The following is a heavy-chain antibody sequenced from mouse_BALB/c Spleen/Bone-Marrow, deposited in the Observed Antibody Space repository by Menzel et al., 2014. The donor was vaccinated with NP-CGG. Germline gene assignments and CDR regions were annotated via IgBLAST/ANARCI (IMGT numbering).Heavy chain of an antibody. J-gene: IGHJ4*01. CDR1: GYTFTSYW. Sequence: QVQLKESVAELVRPGASVKLSCKASGYTFTSYWMNWVKQRPGQGLEWIGMIDPSDSETHYNQMFKDKATLTVDKSSSTAYMQLSSLTSEDSAVYYCARGGPQDSSGTGAMDYWGQGTSVTVSS. V-gene: IGHV1-61*01. CDR3: ARGGPQDSSGTGAMDY. D-gene: IGHD3-2*01. CDR2: IDPSDSET.